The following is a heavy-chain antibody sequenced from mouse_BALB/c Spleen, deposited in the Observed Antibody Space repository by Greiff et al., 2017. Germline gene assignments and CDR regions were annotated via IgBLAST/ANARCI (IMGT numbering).Heavy chain of an antibody. CDR1: GFTFSSFG. CDR2: ISSGSSTI. D-gene: IGHD2-4*01. V-gene: IGHV5-17*02. J-gene: IGHJ3*01. CDR3: ARSDYDRTWFAY. Sequence: EVMLVESGGGLVQPGGSRKLSCAASGFTFSSFGMHWVRQAPEKGLEWVAYISSGSSTIYYADTVKGRFTISRDNPKNTLFLQMTSLRSEDTAMYYCARSDYDRTWFAYWGQGTLVTVSA.